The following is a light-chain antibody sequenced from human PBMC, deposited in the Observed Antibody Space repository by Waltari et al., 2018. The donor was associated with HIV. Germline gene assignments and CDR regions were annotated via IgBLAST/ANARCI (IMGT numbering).Light chain of an antibody. V-gene: IGKV3-15*01. J-gene: IGKJ1*01. CDR3: QQYNNWWT. Sequence: EIVMTQSPATLSVSPGERATLSCRASQSVRSNLAWYQQKPGQAPRLLIYDASTRATGIPARLSGSGSGTEFSLTISSLQSEDFAVYYCQQYNNWWTFGQGTKVEIK. CDR1: QSVRSN. CDR2: DAS.